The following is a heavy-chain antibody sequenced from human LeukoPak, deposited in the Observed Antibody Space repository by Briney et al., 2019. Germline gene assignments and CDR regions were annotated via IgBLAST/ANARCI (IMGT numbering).Heavy chain of an antibody. J-gene: IGHJ4*02. Sequence: PSETLSLTCTVSSGSMNSYYWSWIRQPAGQGLEWIGRIYTRGDTNYNPSLKSRVTMSVDTSKNQFSLKLSSVTAADTAVYYCARHAMIVVVPDYWGQGTLVTVSS. D-gene: IGHD3-22*01. V-gene: IGHV4-4*07. CDR2: IYTRGDT. CDR3: ARHAMIVVVPDY. CDR1: SGSMNSYY.